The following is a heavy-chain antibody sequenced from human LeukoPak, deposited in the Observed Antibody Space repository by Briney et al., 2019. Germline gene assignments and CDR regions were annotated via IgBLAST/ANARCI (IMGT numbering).Heavy chain of an antibody. D-gene: IGHD5-24*01. J-gene: IGHJ4*02. CDR1: GFTFSSYA. CDR2: IREKPHSYST. CDR3: ARGFRYGSNWGFDY. V-gene: IGHV3-72*01. Sequence: GGSLRLSCAASGFTFSSYAMSWVRQAPGKGLEWVARIREKPHSYSTEYAASVKGRFTISRDDSKNSLYLQMSSLKTEDTAVYYCARGFRYGSNWGFDYWGQGTLVTVSS.